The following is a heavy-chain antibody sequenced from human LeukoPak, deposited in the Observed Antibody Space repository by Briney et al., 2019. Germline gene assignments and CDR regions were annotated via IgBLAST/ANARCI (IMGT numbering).Heavy chain of an antibody. Sequence: SETLSLTCTVSGGSISSSNYFWGWIRQPPGKGLECIGTIYYSGTTYYNPSLKSRVTISVDTSKNQFSLKLSSVTAADTVVYYCARDRSLDDILTGYPYNWFDPWGQGTLVTVSS. J-gene: IGHJ5*02. CDR1: GGSISSSNYF. V-gene: IGHV4-39*02. CDR2: IYYSGTT. D-gene: IGHD3-9*01. CDR3: ARDRSLDDILTGYPYNWFDP.